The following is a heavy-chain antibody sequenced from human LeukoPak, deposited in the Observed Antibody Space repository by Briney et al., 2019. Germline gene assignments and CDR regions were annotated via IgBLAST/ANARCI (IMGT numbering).Heavy chain of an antibody. CDR3: ARVAGNSGYDFVDY. D-gene: IGHD5-12*01. CDR1: GYTFTNYG. J-gene: IGHJ4*02. CDR2: MNPNSGYT. Sequence: GASVKVSCKASGYTFTNYGINWVRQATGQGLEWMGWMNPNSGYTGYAQKFQDRVTMTRNTSISTAYMELSSLGSDDTAVYYCARVAGNSGYDFVDYWGQGTLVTVSS. V-gene: IGHV1-8*01.